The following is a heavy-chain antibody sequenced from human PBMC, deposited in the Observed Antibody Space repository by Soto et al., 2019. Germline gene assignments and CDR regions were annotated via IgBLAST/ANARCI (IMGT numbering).Heavy chain of an antibody. CDR1: GGSISSSYW. V-gene: IGHV4-4*02. Sequence: QVQLQESGPGLVKPSGTLSLTCAVSGGSISSSYWWNWVRQTPRGGLEWIGKIYHGGTTNYNPSFKNRVTISVDKSKNQFSLKLTSVTAADTAVYYCVSSLNYDFWRDGGRHFYFDYWGRGILATVSS. CDR2: IYHGGTT. J-gene: IGHJ4*02. D-gene: IGHD3-3*01. CDR3: VSSLNYDFWRDGGRHFYFDY.